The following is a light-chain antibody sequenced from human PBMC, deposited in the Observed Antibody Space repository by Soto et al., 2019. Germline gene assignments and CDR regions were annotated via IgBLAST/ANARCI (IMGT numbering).Light chain of an antibody. CDR2: DAS. CDR3: QKYNSAPRA. V-gene: IGKV1-27*01. Sequence: DIQMAQSPSSLSASVGDRVTITCRASQGISNFLAWYQQKPGKVPKLLIYDASTLQSGVPSRFSGSGSGTDFTLTISSLQPEDVATYYCQKYNSAPRAFGQGTKVEIK. CDR1: QGISNF. J-gene: IGKJ1*01.